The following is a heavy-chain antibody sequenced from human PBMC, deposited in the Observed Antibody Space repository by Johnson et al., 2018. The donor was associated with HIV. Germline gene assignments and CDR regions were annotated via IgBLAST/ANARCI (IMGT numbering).Heavy chain of an antibody. J-gene: IGHJ3*02. CDR3: TRRSPYDALVI. Sequence: VQLVESGGGLVQPGGSLRLSCAASGFTVSSNYMSWVRQAPGKGLESVSVVYSGGTTHYADSVKGRSTISRDNSKNTLYLQMNSLRAEDTAVYYCTRRSPYDALVIWGQGTMVTVSS. V-gene: IGHV3-66*02. CDR2: VYSGGTT. CDR1: GFTVSSNY.